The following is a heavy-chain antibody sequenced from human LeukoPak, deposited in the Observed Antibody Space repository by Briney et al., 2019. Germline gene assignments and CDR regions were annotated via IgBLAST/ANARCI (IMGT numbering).Heavy chain of an antibody. CDR3: AGIAVAGLY. J-gene: IGHJ4*02. CDR2: ISYDGSNK. CDR1: GFTFSSYG. D-gene: IGHD6-19*01. V-gene: IGHV3-30*03. Sequence: GGSLRLSCAASGFTFSSYGMHWVRQAPGKGLEWVAVISYDGSNKYYADSVKGRFTISRDNSKNTLYLQMDNLRPDDTAIYYCAGIAVAGLYWGQGTLVTVSS.